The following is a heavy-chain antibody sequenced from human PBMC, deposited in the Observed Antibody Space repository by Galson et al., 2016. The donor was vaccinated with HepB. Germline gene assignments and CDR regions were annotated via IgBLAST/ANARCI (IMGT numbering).Heavy chain of an antibody. Sequence: SLRLSCAASGFIFSTYDMHWVRQPPGKGLEWVSALGTVGDTHYPDSVKGRFTISRENAKTSLYLQMNSLRAGDTAVYYCVRGKALGEVPPYYGMDVWGQGTTVMGSS. J-gene: IGHJ6*02. CDR1: GFIFSTYD. V-gene: IGHV3-13*04. CDR3: VRGKALGEVPPYYGMDV. CDR2: LGTVGDT. D-gene: IGHD3-16*01.